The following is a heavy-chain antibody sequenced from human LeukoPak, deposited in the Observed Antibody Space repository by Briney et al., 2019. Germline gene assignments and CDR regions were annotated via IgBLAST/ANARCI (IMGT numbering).Heavy chain of an antibody. CDR1: GGSIGSSSYY. CDR3: ARDTVTMIVVAIYIGDAFDI. D-gene: IGHD3-22*01. CDR2: IYYSGST. Sequence: SETLSLTCTVSGGSIGSSSYYWGWIRQPPGKGLEWIGSIYYSGSTYYNPSLESRVTISVDTSKNQFSLKLSSVTAADTAVYYCARDTVTMIVVAIYIGDAFDIWGQGTMVTVSS. V-gene: IGHV4-39*07. J-gene: IGHJ3*02.